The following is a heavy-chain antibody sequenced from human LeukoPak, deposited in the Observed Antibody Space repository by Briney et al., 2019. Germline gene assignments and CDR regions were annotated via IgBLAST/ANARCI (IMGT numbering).Heavy chain of an antibody. V-gene: IGHV4-39*02. D-gene: IGHD6-13*01. J-gene: IGHJ4*02. CDR2: IYYSGST. Sequence: SETLSLTCTVSGGSISSSSYYWGWIRQPPGKGLEWIVSIYYSGSTYYNPSLKSRATISVDTSKNQFSLKLSSVTAADTAVYYCAREFAAAGSFDYWGQGTLVTVSS. CDR3: AREFAAAGSFDY. CDR1: GGSISSSSYY.